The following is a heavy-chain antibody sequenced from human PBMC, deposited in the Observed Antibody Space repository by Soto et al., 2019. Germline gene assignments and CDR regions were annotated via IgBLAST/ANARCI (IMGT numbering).Heavy chain of an antibody. CDR3: ARSIVVVVAATPGHFDY. J-gene: IGHJ4*02. CDR2: IIPIFGTA. CDR1: GGTFSSYA. D-gene: IGHD2-15*01. V-gene: IGHV1-69*01. Sequence: QVQLVQSGAEVKKPGSSVKVSCKASGGTFSSYAISWVRQAPGQVREWMGGIIPIFGTANYAQKFHGRVTINADESKSTAYMELSSLRSEDTAVYYCARSIVVVVAATPGHFDYWGQGTLVTVSS.